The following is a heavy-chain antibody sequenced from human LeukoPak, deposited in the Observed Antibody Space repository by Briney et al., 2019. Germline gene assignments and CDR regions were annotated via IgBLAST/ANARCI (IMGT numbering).Heavy chain of an antibody. D-gene: IGHD3-22*01. Sequence: SETLSLTCTVSGGSISSGSYYWSWIRQPAGKGLEWIGRIHTSGSTNYNPSLKSRVTISVDTSKNQFSLKLSSVTAADTAVYYCARESPYDDSSGYYSGSIDYWGQGTLVTVSS. V-gene: IGHV4-61*02. CDR2: IHTSGST. J-gene: IGHJ4*02. CDR1: GGSISSGSYY. CDR3: ARESPYDDSSGYYSGSIDY.